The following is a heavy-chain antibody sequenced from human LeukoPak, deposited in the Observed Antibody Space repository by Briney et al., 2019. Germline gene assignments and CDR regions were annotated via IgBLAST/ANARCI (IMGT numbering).Heavy chain of an antibody. CDR2: IYYSGST. V-gene: IGHV4-61*01. J-gene: IGHJ4*02. Sequence: PSETLSLTCTVSGGSVSSGSYYWSWIRQPPGKGLEWIGYIYYSGSTNYNPSLKSRVTMSVDTSKNQFSLKLSSVTAADTAVYYCARGRGITGTYFDYWGQGTLVTVSS. D-gene: IGHD1-7*01. CDR3: ARGRGITGTYFDY. CDR1: GGSVSSGSYY.